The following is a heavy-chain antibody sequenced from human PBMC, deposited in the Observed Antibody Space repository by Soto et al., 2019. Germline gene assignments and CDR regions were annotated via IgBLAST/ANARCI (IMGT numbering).Heavy chain of an antibody. D-gene: IGHD6-13*01. V-gene: IGHV1-46*01. CDR1: GYTFTSYY. J-gene: IGHJ6*02. Sequence: KYSGASVKVSCKASGYTFTSYYMHWVRQAPGQGLEWMGIINPSGGSTSYAQKFQGRVTMTRDTSTSTVYMELSSLRSEDTAVYYCARGRKEVVIEQLARIMDVWGQGTTVTVS. CDR2: INPSGGST. CDR3: ARGRKEVVIEQLARIMDV.